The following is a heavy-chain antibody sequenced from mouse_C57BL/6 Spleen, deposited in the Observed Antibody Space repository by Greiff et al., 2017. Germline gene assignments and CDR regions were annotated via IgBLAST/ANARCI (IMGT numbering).Heavy chain of an antibody. CDR1: GYAFSSSW. D-gene: IGHD1-1*01. J-gene: IGHJ2*01. CDR3: ARSERNYYGSSLDY. Sequence: VQLQQSGPELVKPGASVKISCKASGYAFSSSWMNWVKQRPGKGLEWIGRIYPGDGDTNYNGKFKGKATLTADKSSSTAYMQLSSLTSEDSAVYFCARSERNYYGSSLDYWGQGTTLTVSS. CDR2: IYPGDGDT. V-gene: IGHV1-82*01.